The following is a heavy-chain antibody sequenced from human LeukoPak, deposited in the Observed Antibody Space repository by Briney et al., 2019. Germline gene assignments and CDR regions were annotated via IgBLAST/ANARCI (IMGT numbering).Heavy chain of an antibody. CDR2: INWNGGST. Sequence: GGSLRLSCAASGLTFSSYWMTWVRQAPGKGLEWVSGINWNGGSTGYADSVKGRFTISRDNAKNSLYLQMNSLRAEDTALYYCARGARVATVGPFDYWGQGTLVTVSS. J-gene: IGHJ4*02. CDR3: ARGARVATVGPFDY. V-gene: IGHV3-20*04. CDR1: GLTFSSYW. D-gene: IGHD5-12*01.